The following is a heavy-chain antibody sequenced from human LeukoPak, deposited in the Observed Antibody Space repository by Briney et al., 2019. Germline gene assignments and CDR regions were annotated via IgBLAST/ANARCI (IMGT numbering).Heavy chain of an antibody. CDR2: IVPIFGTA. Sequence: SVKVSCKASGGTFSSYAISWVRQAPGQGLEWMGGIVPIFGTANYAQKFQGRVTITADESTSTAYMELSSLRSEDTAVYYCAREYPDAFDIWGQGTMVTVSS. D-gene: IGHD2-2*01. CDR3: AREYPDAFDI. V-gene: IGHV1-69*13. J-gene: IGHJ3*02. CDR1: GGTFSSYA.